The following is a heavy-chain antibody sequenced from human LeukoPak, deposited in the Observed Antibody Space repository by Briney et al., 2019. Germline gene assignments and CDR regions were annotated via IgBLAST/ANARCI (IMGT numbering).Heavy chain of an antibody. J-gene: IGHJ4*02. Sequence: SETLSLTCTVSGGSISSYYWSWIRQPPGKGLEWIGYIYYSGSTNYNPSLKSRVTISVDTSKNQFSLKLSSVTAADTAVYYCARGGLSGSYGASDYWGQGTLVTASS. CDR3: ARGGLSGSYGASDY. CDR2: IYYSGST. V-gene: IGHV4-59*01. CDR1: GGSISSYY. D-gene: IGHD1-26*01.